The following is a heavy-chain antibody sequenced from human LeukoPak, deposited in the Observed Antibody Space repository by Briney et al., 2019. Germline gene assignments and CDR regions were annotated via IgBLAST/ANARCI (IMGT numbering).Heavy chain of an antibody. V-gene: IGHV3-49*04. CDR1: GFTFGDYA. J-gene: IGHJ4*02. D-gene: IGHD1-26*01. CDR3: IRETYSGSYCHY. CDR2: IRSKAYGGTT. Sequence: GGSLRLSCTASGFTFGDYAMSWVRQAPGKGLEWVGFIRSKAYGGTTEYAASVKGRFTISRDDSKSIAYLQMNSLKTEDTAVYYCIRETYSGSYCHYWGQGTLVTVSS.